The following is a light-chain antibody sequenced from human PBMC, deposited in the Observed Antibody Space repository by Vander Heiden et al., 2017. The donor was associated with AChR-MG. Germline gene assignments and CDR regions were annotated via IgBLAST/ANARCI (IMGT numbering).Light chain of an antibody. CDR2: GNS. CDR3: QSYDSSLSGWV. CDR1: SSNIGAGYD. J-gene: IGLJ3*02. Sequence: QSVLTPPPSVSGAPGQRVTISCTVSSSNIGAGYDVHWYQQLPGTAPKLLIYGNSNRPSGVPDRFSGSKSGTSASLAITGLQAEDEADYYCQSYDSSLSGWVFGGGTKLTVL. V-gene: IGLV1-40*01.